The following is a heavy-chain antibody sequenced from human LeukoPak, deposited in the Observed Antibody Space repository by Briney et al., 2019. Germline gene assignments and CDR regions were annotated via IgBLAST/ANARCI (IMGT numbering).Heavy chain of an antibody. CDR3: ARGDYGDEFDAFDI. D-gene: IGHD4-17*01. CDR1: GYTLTSYG. J-gene: IGHJ3*02. CDR2: ISAYNGNT. V-gene: IGHV1-18*01. Sequence: ASVKVSCKASGYTLTSYGISWVRQAPGQGLEWMGWISAYNGNTNYAQKLQGRVTMTTDTSTSTAYMELRSLRSDDTAVYYCARGDYGDEFDAFDIWGQGTMVTVSS.